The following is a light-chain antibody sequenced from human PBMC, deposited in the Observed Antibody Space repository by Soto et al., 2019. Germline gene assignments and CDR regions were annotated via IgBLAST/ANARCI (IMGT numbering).Light chain of an antibody. CDR2: KAS. Sequence: VLTQSPLSLPVTLGQPTSISCRSSQSLVHSDGNTYLNWFQQRPGQAPRRLIYKASNRDSGVPDRFSGSGSGTYFTLTISKVEADDVGIYYCMQGISFTFGQGTKV. CDR3: MQGISFT. V-gene: IGKV2-30*02. J-gene: IGKJ1*01. CDR1: QSLVHSDGNTY.